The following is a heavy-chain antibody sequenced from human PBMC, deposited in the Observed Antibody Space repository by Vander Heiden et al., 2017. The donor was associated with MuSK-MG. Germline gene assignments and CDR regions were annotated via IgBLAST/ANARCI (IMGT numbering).Heavy chain of an antibody. V-gene: IGHV4-34*01. CDR1: GGSFSGYY. CDR2: INHRGST. Sequence: QVQLQQWGAGLLKPSETLSLTCAVYGGSFSGYYWSWIRQPPGKGLEWIGEINHRGSTNYNPSLKSRVTISVDTSKNQFSMKMSSVTAADTAVYYCARGYAGDYWGQGTLVTVYS. J-gene: IGHJ4*02. CDR3: ARGYAGDY. D-gene: IGHD3-10*01.